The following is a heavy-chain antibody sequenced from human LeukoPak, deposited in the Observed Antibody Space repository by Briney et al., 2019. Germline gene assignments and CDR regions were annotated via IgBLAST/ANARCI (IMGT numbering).Heavy chain of an antibody. V-gene: IGHV4-39*01. CDR3: ARHAGGISATGTRPFDY. CDR1: GASFSSSTYY. Sequence: SGTLSLTCTVSGASFSSSTYYWGWIRQPPGKGLEWTGSIYYSGSTYYNPSLKSRVTMSVDTSKNQFSLKLSSVTAADTAGYYCARHAGGISATGTRPFDYWGQGTLVTVSS. D-gene: IGHD6-13*01. CDR2: IYYSGST. J-gene: IGHJ4*02.